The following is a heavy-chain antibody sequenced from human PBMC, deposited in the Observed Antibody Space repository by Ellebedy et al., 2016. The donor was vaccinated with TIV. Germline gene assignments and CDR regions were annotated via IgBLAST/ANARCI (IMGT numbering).Heavy chain of an antibody. CDR3: ARVEQWPDY. Sequence: AASVKVSCKASGYTFTNYGISWVRQAPGQGLEWMGWINPNSGGTNYAQKFQGRVTMTRDTSISTAYMELSRLRSDDTAVYYCARVEQWPDYWGQGTLVTVSS. V-gene: IGHV1-2*02. D-gene: IGHD6-19*01. J-gene: IGHJ4*02. CDR1: GYTFTNYG. CDR2: INPNSGGT.